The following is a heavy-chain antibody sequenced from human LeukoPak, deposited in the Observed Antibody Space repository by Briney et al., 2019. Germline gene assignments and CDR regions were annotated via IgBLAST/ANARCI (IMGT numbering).Heavy chain of an antibody. CDR3: ARDPTYYYDSSGYPQTVDY. Sequence: SVKVSCKASGGTFSSYAISWVRQAPGQGLEWMGRIIPILGIANYAQKFQGRVTITADKSTSTAYMELSSLRSEDTAVYYCARDPTYYYDSSGYPQTVDYWGQGTLVTVSS. V-gene: IGHV1-69*04. J-gene: IGHJ4*02. CDR1: GGTFSSYA. D-gene: IGHD3-22*01. CDR2: IIPILGIA.